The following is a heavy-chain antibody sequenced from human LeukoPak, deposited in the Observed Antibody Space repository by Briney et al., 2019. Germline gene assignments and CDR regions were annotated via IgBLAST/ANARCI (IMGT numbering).Heavy chain of an antibody. CDR2: ISGSGGST. CDR1: GFTFSSYA. Sequence: GGSLRLSCAASGFTFSSYAMSWVRRAPGKGLEWVSVISGSGGSTYYADSVKGRFTISGDNSKKTLYLQMNSLRAEDTAVYYCAKDASSVTRVRGVIDYWGQGTLVTVSS. J-gene: IGHJ4*02. D-gene: IGHD3-10*01. CDR3: AKDASSVTRVRGVIDY. V-gene: IGHV3-23*01.